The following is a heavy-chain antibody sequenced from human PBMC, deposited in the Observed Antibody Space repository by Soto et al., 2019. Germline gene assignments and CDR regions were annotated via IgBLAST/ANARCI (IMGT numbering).Heavy chain of an antibody. CDR2: INAGNGNT. D-gene: IGHD5-12*01. CDR3: ARIPITVATTPTYYFDS. CDR1: GYTFTTYA. J-gene: IGHJ4*02. V-gene: IGHV1-3*01. Sequence: ASVKVSCKASGYTFTTYAMHWVRQAPGQRLEWMGWINAGNGNTKYSQKFQGRVTITRDTSASTAYMELSSLRSEDTAVYYCARIPITVATTPTYYFDSWGPRTLVTVSS.